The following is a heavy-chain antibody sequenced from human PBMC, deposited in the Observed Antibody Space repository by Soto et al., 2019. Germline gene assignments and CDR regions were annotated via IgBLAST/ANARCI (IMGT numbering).Heavy chain of an antibody. CDR3: ARDCDDFWAYYYYYGMDV. J-gene: IGHJ6*02. CDR2: ISYDGSNK. Sequence: QVQLVESGGGVVQPGRSLRLSCAASGFTFSSYAMHWVRQAPGKGLEWVAVISYDGSNKYYADSVKGRFTISRDNSKNTLYLQMNSLSAEDTAVYYCARDCDDFWAYYYYYGMDVWGQGTTVTVSS. V-gene: IGHV3-30-3*01. CDR1: GFTFSSYA. D-gene: IGHD3-3*01.